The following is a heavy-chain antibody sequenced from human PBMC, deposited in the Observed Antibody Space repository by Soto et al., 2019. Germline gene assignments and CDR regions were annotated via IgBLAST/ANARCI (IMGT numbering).Heavy chain of an antibody. CDR1: GGSISSGGYY. D-gene: IGHD3-22*01. J-gene: IGHJ4*02. Sequence: PSETLSLTCTVYGGSISSGGYYWSWIRQHPGKGLEWIGYIYYSGSTYYNPSLKSRVTISVDTSKNQFSLKLSSVTAADTAVYYCARVVDYDSSGYFSFDYWGQGTLVTVSS. CDR2: IYYSGST. CDR3: ARVVDYDSSGYFSFDY. V-gene: IGHV4-31*03.